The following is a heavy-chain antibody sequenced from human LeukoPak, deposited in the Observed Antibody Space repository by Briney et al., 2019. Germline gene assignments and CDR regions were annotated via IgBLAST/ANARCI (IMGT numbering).Heavy chain of an antibody. J-gene: IGHJ4*02. CDR1: GFTFSSYS. V-gene: IGHV3-48*01. D-gene: IGHD4-23*01. CDR3: ARDQKTTVVRSDY. CDR2: ISSSSSTI. Sequence: PGGSLRLSCAASGFTFSSYSMNWVRQAPGKGLEWVSYISSSSSTIYYANSVKGRFTISRDNAKNSLYLQMNSLRAEDTAVYYCARDQKTTVVRSDYWGQGTLVTVPS.